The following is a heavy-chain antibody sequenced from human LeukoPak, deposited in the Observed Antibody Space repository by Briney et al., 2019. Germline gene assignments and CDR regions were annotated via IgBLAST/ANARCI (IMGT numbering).Heavy chain of an antibody. D-gene: IGHD3-10*01. J-gene: IGHJ4*02. Sequence: PGGSLRLSCAASGFTLSSYTMNWVRQAPGKGLEWVSSISSSSSYIYYADSVKGRFTISRDNSKNTLYLQMNSLRAEDTAVYYCAKGKLLWFGELWCYFDYWGQGTLVTVSS. CDR2: ISSSSSYI. CDR3: AKGKLLWFGELWCYFDY. CDR1: GFTLSSYT. V-gene: IGHV3-21*04.